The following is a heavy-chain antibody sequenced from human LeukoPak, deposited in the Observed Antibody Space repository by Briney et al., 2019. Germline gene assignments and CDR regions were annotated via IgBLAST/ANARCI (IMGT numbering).Heavy chain of an antibody. V-gene: IGHV3-30*18. CDR2: ISYDGSNK. CDR3: AKGSTYRIAAAGTPIDY. CDR1: GFTFSSYG. D-gene: IGHD6-13*01. J-gene: IGHJ4*02. Sequence: GGSLRLSCAASGFTFSSYGMHWVRQAPGKGLEWVAVISYDGSNKYYADSVKGRFTISRDNSKNTLYLQMNSLRAEDTAVYYCAKGSTYRIAAAGTPIDYWGQGTLVTVSS.